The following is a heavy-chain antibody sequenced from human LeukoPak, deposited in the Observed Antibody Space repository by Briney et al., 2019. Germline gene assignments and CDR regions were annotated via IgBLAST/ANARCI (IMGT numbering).Heavy chain of an antibody. D-gene: IGHD3-3*01. Sequence: SETLSLTCAVYGGSFSGYYWSWIRQPPGKGLEWIGEINHSGSTNYNPSLKSRVTISVDTSKNQFSLKLSSVTAADTAVYYCARGRSLRFLEWLLQNWFDPWGQGTLVTVSS. CDR1: GGSFSGYY. CDR3: ARGRSLRFLEWLLQNWFDP. CDR2: INHSGST. J-gene: IGHJ5*02. V-gene: IGHV4-34*01.